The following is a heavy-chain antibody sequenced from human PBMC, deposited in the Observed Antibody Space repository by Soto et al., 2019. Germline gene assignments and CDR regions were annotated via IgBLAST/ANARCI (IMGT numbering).Heavy chain of an antibody. CDR1: GGSFSGYY. CDR2: INHSGST. Sequence: QVQLQQWGAGLLKPSETLSLTCAVYGGSFSGYYWSWIRQPPGKGLEWIGEINHSGSTNYNPSLKCRVTISVDTSKNQFSLKLSSVTAADTAVYYCARGGWLHCSSTSCYAGSFDYWGQGTLVTVSS. D-gene: IGHD2-2*01. CDR3: ARGGWLHCSSTSCYAGSFDY. J-gene: IGHJ4*02. V-gene: IGHV4-34*01.